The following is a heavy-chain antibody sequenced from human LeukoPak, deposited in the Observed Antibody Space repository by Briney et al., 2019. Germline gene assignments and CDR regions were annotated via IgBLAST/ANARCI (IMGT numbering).Heavy chain of an antibody. Sequence: RPSETLSLTRPVSGGSISSYYWSWIREPPVKGLEWIGYIYYSGSTNYNPSLKSRVTISVDTSKNQFSLKLSSVTAADTAVYYCARETVAGILKTWGQGTLVTVSS. CDR1: GGSISSYY. CDR3: ARETVAGILKT. V-gene: IGHV4-59*01. CDR2: IYYSGST. J-gene: IGHJ5*02. D-gene: IGHD6-19*01.